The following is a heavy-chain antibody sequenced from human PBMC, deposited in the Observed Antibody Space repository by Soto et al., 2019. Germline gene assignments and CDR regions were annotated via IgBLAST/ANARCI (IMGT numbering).Heavy chain of an antibody. J-gene: IGHJ4*02. CDR2: ISYDGSNK. CDR1: GFTFSSYG. D-gene: IGHD2-15*01. CDR3: AKDRGRVGVAAPLDY. Sequence: QVQLVESGGGVVQPGRSLRLSCAASGFTFSSYGMHWVRQAPGKGLEWVAVISYDGSNKYYADSVKGRFTISRDNSKNTLYLQINSLSAEDTAVYYCAKDRGRVGVAAPLDYWGQGTLVTVSS. V-gene: IGHV3-30*18.